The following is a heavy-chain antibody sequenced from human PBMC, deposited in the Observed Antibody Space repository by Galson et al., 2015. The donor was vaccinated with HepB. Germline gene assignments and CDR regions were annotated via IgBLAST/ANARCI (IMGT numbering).Heavy chain of an antibody. CDR1: GYTFRNYG. V-gene: IGHV1-18*04. J-gene: IGHJ2*01. CDR3: ARGQVRWYFDL. Sequence: SVKVSCKASGYTFRNYGISWVRQAPGQGLEWMAWISTDTGDTDHAQKFQDRVTMTTDTFTTTAYMELRSLRSDDTAVYYCARGQVRWYFDLWGRGTLVTVSS. CDR2: ISTDTGDT.